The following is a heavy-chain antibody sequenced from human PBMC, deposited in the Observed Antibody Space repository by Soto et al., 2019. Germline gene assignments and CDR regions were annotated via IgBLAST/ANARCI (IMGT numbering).Heavy chain of an antibody. CDR2: ISSYNGNT. CDR3: ARYSRHDFWSHSTYPSYYFDY. CDR1: GYRFTDYG. J-gene: IGHJ4*02. V-gene: IGHV1-18*01. D-gene: IGHD3-3*01. Sequence: DSVKVYFKASGYRFTDYGITLVRQAPGQGLEWMGWISSYNGNTNYAQKFQGRVTMTTDISTAMTYMELRSLTSDDTALYFCARYSRHDFWSHSTYPSYYFDYWGPGTMVTVSS.